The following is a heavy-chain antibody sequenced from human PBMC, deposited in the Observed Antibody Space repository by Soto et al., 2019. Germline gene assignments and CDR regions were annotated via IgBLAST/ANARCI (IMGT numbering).Heavy chain of an antibody. CDR2: IYPGDSDT. CDR1: GYSFTSYW. CDR3: ARKSGSSGYNYYYYGMDV. Sequence: PGESLKISCKGSGYSFTSYWIGWVRQMPGKGLEWMGIIYPGDSDTRYSPSFQGQVTISADKSISTAYLQWSSLKASDTAMYYCARKSGSSGYNYYYYGMDVWGQGTTVTVSS. D-gene: IGHD3-22*01. V-gene: IGHV5-51*01. J-gene: IGHJ6*02.